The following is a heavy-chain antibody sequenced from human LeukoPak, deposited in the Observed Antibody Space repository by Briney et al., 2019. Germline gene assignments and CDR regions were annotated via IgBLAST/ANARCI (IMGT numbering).Heavy chain of an antibody. J-gene: IGHJ4*02. D-gene: IGHD6-13*01. Sequence: ASVKVSCKASGYIFTTYAISWVRQAPGQGLEWMGWISVYNGDTNYAQNLQGRVTMTTDTSTSTAYMELRSPRSDDTAVYYCARDGLGTAVDYWGQGTLVSVSS. V-gene: IGHV1-18*01. CDR1: GYIFTTYA. CDR2: ISVYNGDT. CDR3: ARDGLGTAVDY.